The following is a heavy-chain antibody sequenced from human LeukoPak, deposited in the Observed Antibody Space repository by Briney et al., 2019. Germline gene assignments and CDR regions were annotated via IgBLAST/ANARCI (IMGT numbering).Heavy chain of an antibody. V-gene: IGHV5-51*01. CDR3: ALHSALGGEWQLPHY. CDR2: IYPGDSDT. D-gene: IGHD3-16*01. J-gene: IGHJ4*02. CDR1: GYTFSNNW. Sequence: GESLQISCKGSGYTFSNNWIGWVRQMPGKGLEWMAMIYPGDSDTRYSPSFQGQVTISADKSISSAYLQWSSLRASDTAIYYCALHSALGGEWQLPHYWGQGTLVTVSS.